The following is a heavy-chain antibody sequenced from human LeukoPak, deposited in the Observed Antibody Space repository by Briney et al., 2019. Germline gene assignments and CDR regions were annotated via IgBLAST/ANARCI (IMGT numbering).Heavy chain of an antibody. J-gene: IGHJ3*02. CDR3: ASTDLLGQAFDI. CDR1: GFTFSSYA. Sequence: PGGSLRLSCAASGFTFSSYAMSWVRQAPGKGLEWVSAISGSGGSTYYADSVKGRFTISRDNSQNTLYLQMNSLRAEDTAVYYCASTDLLGQAFDIWGQGTMVTVSS. V-gene: IGHV3-23*01. D-gene: IGHD1-26*01. CDR2: ISGSGGST.